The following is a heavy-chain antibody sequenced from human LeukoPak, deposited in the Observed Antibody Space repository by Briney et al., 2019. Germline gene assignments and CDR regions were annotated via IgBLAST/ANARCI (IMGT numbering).Heavy chain of an antibody. J-gene: IGHJ6*03. D-gene: IGHD3-10*01. V-gene: IGHV1-18*01. Sequence: GASVKVSCKASGYTFTSYGISWVRQAPGQGLEWMGWISAYNGNTNYAQKLQGRVTMTTDTSTSTAYMELRSLRSDDTAVYYCARSGNAGSGSPWRGYYYYYYMDVWGKGTTVTISS. CDR3: ARSGNAGSGSPWRGYYYYYYMDV. CDR2: ISAYNGNT. CDR1: GYTFTSYG.